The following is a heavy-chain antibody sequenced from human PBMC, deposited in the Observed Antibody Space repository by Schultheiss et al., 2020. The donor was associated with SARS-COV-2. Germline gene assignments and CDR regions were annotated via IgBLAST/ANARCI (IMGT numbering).Heavy chain of an antibody. Sequence: SETLSLTCTVSGGSVSSGGYYWSWIRQPAGKGLEWIGRIYTSGSTNYNPSLKSRVTMSIDSSKNQFSLKLSSVTAADTAVYYCASRYGDYFDYWGQGTLVTVSS. J-gene: IGHJ4*02. D-gene: IGHD4-17*01. CDR3: ASRYGDYFDY. CDR2: IYTSGST. V-gene: IGHV4-61*10. CDR1: GGSVSSGGYY.